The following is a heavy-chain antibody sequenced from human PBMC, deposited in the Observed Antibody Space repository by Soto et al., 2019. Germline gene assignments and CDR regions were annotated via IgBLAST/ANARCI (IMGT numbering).Heavy chain of an antibody. D-gene: IGHD6-6*01. Sequence: PSETLSLTCTVSGGSISSYYWSWIRQPAGKGLEWIGCIYTSGSTNYNPSLKSRVTMSVDTSKNQFSLKLSSVTAADTAVYYCARDYSSSSSYYYYGMDVWGQGTTVTVSS. V-gene: IGHV4-4*07. CDR3: ARDYSSSSSYYYYGMDV. CDR2: IYTSGST. CDR1: GGSISSYY. J-gene: IGHJ6*02.